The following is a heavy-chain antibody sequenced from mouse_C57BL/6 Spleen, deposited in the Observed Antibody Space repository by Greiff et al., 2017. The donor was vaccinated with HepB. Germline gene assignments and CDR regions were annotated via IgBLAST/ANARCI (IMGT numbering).Heavy chain of an antibody. CDR2: IWTGGGT. CDR3: ARNGGDSSGPFYAMDY. CDR1: GFSLTSYA. V-gene: IGHV2-9-1*01. Sequence: VQLKESGPGLVAPSQSLSITCTVSGFSLTSYAISWVRQPPGKGLECLGVIWTGGGTNYNSALKSRLSISKDNSKSQVFLKMNSLQTDDTARYYWARNGGDSSGPFYAMDYWGQGTSVTVSS. D-gene: IGHD3-2*02. J-gene: IGHJ4*01.